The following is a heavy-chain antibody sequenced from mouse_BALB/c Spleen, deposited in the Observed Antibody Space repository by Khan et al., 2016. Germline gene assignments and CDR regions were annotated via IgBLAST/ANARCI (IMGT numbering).Heavy chain of an antibody. V-gene: IGHV1S137*01. CDR2: INTYYGDA. CDR3: AGGRYHGEEYYVDY. J-gene: IGHJ2*01. Sequence: QVQLQQSGAKLVRPGVSVKISCKGSGYTFTDYAIHWVKQSHAKSLEWIGIINTYYGDASYNQKFKDKATVTVDKSSSTAYMELASLTSEDSASYYCAGGRYHGEEYYVDYWGQGTTLTVSS. CDR1: GYTFTDYA. D-gene: IGHD2-13*01.